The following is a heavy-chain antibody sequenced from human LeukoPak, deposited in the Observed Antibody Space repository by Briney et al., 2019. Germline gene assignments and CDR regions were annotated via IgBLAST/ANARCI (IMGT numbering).Heavy chain of an antibody. CDR3: AKGVVVAPDVTPFDY. J-gene: IGHJ4*02. V-gene: IGHV3-23*01. D-gene: IGHD2-2*01. CDR1: GFTFSCYG. CDR2: ISGSGGST. Sequence: GGSLRLSCAASGFTFSCYGMSWVRQAPGKGLEWVSAISGSGGSTYYADSVKGRFTISRDNSKNTLYLQMNSLRAEDTAVYYCAKGVVVAPDVTPFDYWGQGTLVTVSS.